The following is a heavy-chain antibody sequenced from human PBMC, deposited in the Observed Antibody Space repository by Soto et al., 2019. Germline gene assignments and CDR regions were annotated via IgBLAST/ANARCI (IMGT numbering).Heavy chain of an antibody. D-gene: IGHD3-9*01. CDR3: ARLLFGRYFDWFPGVDAFDI. J-gene: IGHJ3*02. Sequence: PSETLSLTCTVSGGSISSYYWSWIRQPPGKGLEWIGYIYYSGSTNYNPSLKSRVTISVDTSKNQFSLKLSSVTAADTAVYYCARLLFGRYFDWFPGVDAFDIWGQGTMVT. CDR2: IYYSGST. CDR1: GGSISSYY. V-gene: IGHV4-59*08.